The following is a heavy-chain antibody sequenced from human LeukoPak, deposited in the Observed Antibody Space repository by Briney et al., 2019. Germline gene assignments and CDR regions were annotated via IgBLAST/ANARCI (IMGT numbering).Heavy chain of an antibody. CDR3: ARDQSGGSTFWYFDL. Sequence: GESLKISCKGSAYNFANYWISWVRQMPGKGLEWMGRIDPSDSYTDYSPSFQGHVTLPVDKSNNTAYLQWSGLKASDTATYYCARDQSGGSTFWYFDLWGRGTLVTVSS. D-gene: IGHD4-23*01. CDR2: IDPSDSYT. V-gene: IGHV5-10-1*01. CDR1: AYNFANYW. J-gene: IGHJ2*01.